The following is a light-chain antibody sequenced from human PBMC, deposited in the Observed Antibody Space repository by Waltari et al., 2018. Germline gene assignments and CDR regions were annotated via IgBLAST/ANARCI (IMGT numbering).Light chain of an antibody. CDR3: QQYGTSPRT. V-gene: IGKV3-20*01. J-gene: IGKJ1*01. CDR2: GAS. Sequence: IVLTQSPGTLSLSPGERATLSCRASQSVNNNYLAWYHQRPCQAPRLLIYGASSRATGIPDRFSASGSGTDFTLTISRLEPEDFAVYYCQQYGTSPRTFGQGTKVEIK. CDR1: QSVNNNY.